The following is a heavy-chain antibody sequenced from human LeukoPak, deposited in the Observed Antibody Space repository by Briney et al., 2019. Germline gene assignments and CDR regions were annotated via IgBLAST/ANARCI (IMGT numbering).Heavy chain of an antibody. CDR2: IKQDGSEK. D-gene: IGHD1-26*01. CDR1: GFTFSSYW. Sequence: GGSLRLSCAASGFTFSSYWMSWVRQAPGKGLEWVANIKQDGSEKYYVDSVKGRFTISRDNAKNSLYLQMNSLRAEDTAVYYCARDRWGYFREDAFDIWGQGTMVTVSS. V-gene: IGHV3-7*01. J-gene: IGHJ3*02. CDR3: ARDRWGYFREDAFDI.